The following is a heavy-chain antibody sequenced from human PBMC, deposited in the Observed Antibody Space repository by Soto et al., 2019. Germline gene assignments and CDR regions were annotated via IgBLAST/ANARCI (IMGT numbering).Heavy chain of an antibody. Sequence: PSETLSLTCTVSGGSVSSGSYYWSWIRQPPGKGLEWIGYIYYSGSTNYNPSLKSRVTISVDTSKNQFSLKLSSVTAADTAVYYCAVKSSRSWYYGMVVWGQGTTGTGYS. CDR1: GGSVSSGSYY. V-gene: IGHV4-61*01. J-gene: IGHJ6*02. D-gene: IGHD6-13*01. CDR3: AVKSSRSWYYGMVV. CDR2: IYYSGST.